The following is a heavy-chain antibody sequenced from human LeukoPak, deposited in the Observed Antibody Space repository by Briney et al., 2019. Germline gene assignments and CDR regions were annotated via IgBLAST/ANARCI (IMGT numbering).Heavy chain of an antibody. CDR3: ARVGDWYFDL. J-gene: IGHJ2*01. CDR1: GGSISSGGYY. Sequence: SETLSLTCTVSGGSISSGGYYWSWIRQPPGKGLEWIGYIYHSGSTYYNPSLKSRVTISVDRSKNQFSLKLSSVTAADTAVYYCARVGDWYFDLWGRGTLVTVSS. D-gene: IGHD2-15*01. CDR2: IYHSGST. V-gene: IGHV4-30-2*01.